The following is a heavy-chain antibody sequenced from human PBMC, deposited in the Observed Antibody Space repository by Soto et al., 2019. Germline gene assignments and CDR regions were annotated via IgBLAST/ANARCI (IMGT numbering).Heavy chain of an antibody. D-gene: IGHD3-16*02. Sequence: SETLSLTCTVSGGSISSYYWSWIRQPPGKGLEWIGYIYYSGSTNYNPSLKSRVTISVDTSKNQFSLKLSSVTAADTAVYYCASIVYDYIWGSNRPRYFDYWGQGTLVTVSS. CDR1: GGSISSYY. CDR2: IYYSGST. CDR3: ASIVYDYIWGSNRPRYFDY. J-gene: IGHJ4*02. V-gene: IGHV4-59*08.